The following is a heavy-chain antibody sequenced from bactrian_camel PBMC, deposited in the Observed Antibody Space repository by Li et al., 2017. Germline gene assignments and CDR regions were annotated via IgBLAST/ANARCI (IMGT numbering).Heavy chain of an antibody. Sequence: HVQLVESGGGSVQAGGSLRLSCAASGSQKSRKYVAWSRQVPGNEREAVASIDTDFDTTVYGDFVKGRFTISQDNAKNTLYLQMNSLKPEDSAMYYCAATVREWWRSQCPTEWPHWGQGTQVTVS. V-gene: IGHV3S54*01. D-gene: IGHD7*01. CDR2: IDTDFDTT. CDR3: AATVREWWRSQCPTEWPH. J-gene: IGHJ4*01. CDR1: GSQKSRKY.